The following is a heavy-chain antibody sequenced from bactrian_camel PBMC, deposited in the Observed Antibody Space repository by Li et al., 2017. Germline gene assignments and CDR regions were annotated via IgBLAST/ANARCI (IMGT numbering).Heavy chain of an antibody. D-gene: IGHD5*01. Sequence: DVQLVESGGGLVQPGGSLRLSCAASRFTISTHAIHWVRQAPGKGLEWVASIYGDGTNTNYADSVKGRFAISRDNAKDTVYLRMDSLQFEDTALYYCAALIPPYGLGIGAYKYWGQGTQVTVS. CDR3: AALIPPYGLGIGAYKY. V-gene: IGHV3S11*01. J-gene: IGHJ4*01. CDR1: RFTISTHA. CDR2: IYGDGTNT.